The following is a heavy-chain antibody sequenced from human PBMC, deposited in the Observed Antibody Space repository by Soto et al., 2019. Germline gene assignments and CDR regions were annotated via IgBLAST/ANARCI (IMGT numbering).Heavy chain of an antibody. Sequence: EVQLLESGGGLVQPGGSLRLSCAASGFTFSSYAMSWVRQAPGKGLEWVSAISGSGGSTYYADSGKGRFTISRDNSKNTLYLQMNSLRAEDTAVYYCARGRGQLRLYYDFWSGYSDYWGQGTLVTVSS. CDR1: GFTFSSYA. J-gene: IGHJ4*02. CDR3: ARGRGQLRLYYDFWSGYSDY. CDR2: ISGSGGST. V-gene: IGHV3-23*01. D-gene: IGHD3-3*01.